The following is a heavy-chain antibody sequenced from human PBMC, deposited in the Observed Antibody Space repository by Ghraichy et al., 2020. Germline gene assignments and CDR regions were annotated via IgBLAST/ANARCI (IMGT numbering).Heavy chain of an antibody. V-gene: IGHV3-30*04. Sequence: GGSLRLSCAASGFTLNSNAMHWVRQSPGKGLEWVAGISLDGTKTFYADSVQGRFSISRDISKNTVFLQMNSLSAEDTAVYYCARERYSSSALDYWGQGARVTVSS. CDR3: ARERYSSSALDY. J-gene: IGHJ4*01. CDR2: ISLDGTKT. D-gene: IGHD4-11*01. CDR1: GFTLNSNA.